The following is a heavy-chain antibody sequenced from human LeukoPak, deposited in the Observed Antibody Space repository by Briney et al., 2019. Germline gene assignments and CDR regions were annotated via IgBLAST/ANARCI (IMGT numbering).Heavy chain of an antibody. D-gene: IGHD2-2*01. CDR3: ARVVVTGYQLLRRDY. CDR1: GGSISSGGYY. Sequence: SQTLSLTCTVSGGSISSGGYYWSWIRQPPGKGLEWIGYIYHSGSTYYNPSLKSRVTISVDRSKNQFSLKLSSVTAADTAVYYCARVVVTGYQLLRRDYWGQGTLVTVSS. V-gene: IGHV4-30-2*01. CDR2: IYHSGST. J-gene: IGHJ4*02.